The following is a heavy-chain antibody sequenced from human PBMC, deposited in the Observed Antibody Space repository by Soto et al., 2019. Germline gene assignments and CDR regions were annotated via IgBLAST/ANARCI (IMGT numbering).Heavy chain of an antibody. CDR3: ATFTVRSITIFGVVTLAADNYYYYGMDV. V-gene: IGHV1-69*13. J-gene: IGHJ6*02. D-gene: IGHD3-3*01. CDR1: GGTLSSYA. Sequence: GASVKVSCKASGGTLSSYAISWVRQAPGQGLEWMGGIIPIFGTANYAQKFQGRVTITADESTSTAYMELSSLRSEDTAVYYCATFTVRSITIFGVVTLAADNYYYYGMDVWGQGTTVTVSS. CDR2: IIPIFGTA.